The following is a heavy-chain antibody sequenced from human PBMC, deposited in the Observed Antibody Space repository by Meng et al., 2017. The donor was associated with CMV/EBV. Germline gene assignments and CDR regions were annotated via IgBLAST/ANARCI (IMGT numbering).Heavy chain of an antibody. CDR2: INPSGGST. J-gene: IGHJ6*02. V-gene: IGHV1-46*01. D-gene: IGHD2-2*01. CDR1: GYTFTSYY. CDR3: ARTLQARYCSSTSCYKYGMDV. Sequence: ASVKVSCKASGYTFTSYYMHWVRQAPGQGLEWMGIINPSGGSTSYAQKFQGRVTMTRDTSKNQFSLKLSSVTAADTAVYYCARTLQARYCSSTSCYKYGMDVWGQGTTVTVSS.